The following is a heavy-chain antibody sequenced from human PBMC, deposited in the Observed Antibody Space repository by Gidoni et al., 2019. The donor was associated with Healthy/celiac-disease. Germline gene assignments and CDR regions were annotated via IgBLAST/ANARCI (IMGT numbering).Heavy chain of an antibody. D-gene: IGHD4-17*01. J-gene: IGHJ4*02. CDR3: ARGSIRDYGDYEGFDY. CDR1: GVTFRSYG. CDR2: IWYDGSNK. Sequence: QVQLVESGGGVVQPGSSLSLSCAASGVTFRSYGMHWVRQAPGKGLGWVAVIWYDGSNKYYADSVKGRFTISRDNSKNTLYLQMNSLRAEDTAVYYCARGSIRDYGDYEGFDYWGQGTLVTVSS. V-gene: IGHV3-33*01.